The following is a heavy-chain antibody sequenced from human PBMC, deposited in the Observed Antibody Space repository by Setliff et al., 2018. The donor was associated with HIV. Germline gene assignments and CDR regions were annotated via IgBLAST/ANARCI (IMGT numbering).Heavy chain of an antibody. CDR3: ARDWGQRLVIPH. CDR2: IHYSGYT. V-gene: IGHV4-39*07. Sequence: KTSETLSLTCTVSGDSISTSPYSWGWIRQPPGKGLEWIGSIHYSGYTYYSPSLRTRVTISVDTSKNQFSLKLSSVTAADTAVYYCARDWGQRLVIPHWGQGTLVTVSS. J-gene: IGHJ4*02. D-gene: IGHD2-21*01. CDR1: GDSISTSPYS.